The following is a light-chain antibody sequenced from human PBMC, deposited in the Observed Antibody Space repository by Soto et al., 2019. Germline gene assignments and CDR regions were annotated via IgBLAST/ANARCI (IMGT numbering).Light chain of an antibody. CDR2: DAS. J-gene: IGKJ4*01. CDR1: QSVRSNY. Sequence: EMVLTQSPDTLSLSPGETATLSGRASQSVRSNYLAWYQQKPGQAPRFLIYDASSRATGIPDRFSGSGSGTDFTLTISRLEPEDFAVYYCQQYGSSPLTFGGGTKGEIK. CDR3: QQYGSSPLT. V-gene: IGKV3-20*01.